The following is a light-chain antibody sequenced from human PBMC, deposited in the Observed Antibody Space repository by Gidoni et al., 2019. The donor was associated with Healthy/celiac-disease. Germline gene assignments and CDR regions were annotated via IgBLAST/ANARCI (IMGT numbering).Light chain of an antibody. CDR2: GAS. Sequence: EKVMTQSPAILSVSPGERATLSCRASQSVSSNLAWYQQKPGQAPRLLIYGASTRASGIPARFSGSGSGTQFTLTISSLQSEDFAVYYCQHYNNWPPLTFGGGTKVEIK. J-gene: IGKJ4*01. V-gene: IGKV3-15*01. CDR3: QHYNNWPPLT. CDR1: QSVSSN.